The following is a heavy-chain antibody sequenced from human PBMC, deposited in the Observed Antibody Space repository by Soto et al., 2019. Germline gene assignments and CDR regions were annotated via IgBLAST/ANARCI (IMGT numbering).Heavy chain of an antibody. D-gene: IGHD6-19*01. V-gene: IGHV4-39*01. CDR3: ARRLISGWTDY. CDR2: IYYSGST. CDR1: GGSISSSSYY. Sequence: QLQLQESGPGLVKPSETLSLTCTVSGGSISSSSYYWGWIRQPPGKGLEWIGSIYYSGSTYYNPSLKSRVTISVDTSKNQFSLKLSSVTAADTAVYYCARRLISGWTDYWGQGTLVTVSS. J-gene: IGHJ4*02.